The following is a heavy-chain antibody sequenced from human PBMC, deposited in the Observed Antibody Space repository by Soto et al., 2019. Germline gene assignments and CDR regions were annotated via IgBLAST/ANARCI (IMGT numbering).Heavy chain of an antibody. V-gene: IGHV3-49*03. Sequence: GGSLGIACASSGVTFGDYAMSWFRQAPGKGLEWVGFIRSKAYGGTTEYAASVKGRFTISRDDSKSIAYLQMNSLKTEDTAVYYCTRGYCSSTSCYVFDYWGQGTLVTVSS. D-gene: IGHD2-2*01. CDR2: IRSKAYGGTT. CDR1: GVTFGDYA. CDR3: TRGYCSSTSCYVFDY. J-gene: IGHJ4*02.